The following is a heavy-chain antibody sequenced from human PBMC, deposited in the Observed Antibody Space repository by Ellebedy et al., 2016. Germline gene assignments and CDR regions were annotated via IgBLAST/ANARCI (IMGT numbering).Heavy chain of an antibody. Sequence: LRLSXTVSGGSISSGGYYWSWIRQHPGKDLEWIGYIYYSGITYYSPSLKSRVTISIDMSKNQFSLRLTSVTVADTAIYYCARGLYMDVWGKGTTVTVSS. CDR1: GGSISSGGYY. CDR3: ARGLYMDV. CDR2: IYYSGIT. V-gene: IGHV4-31*03. J-gene: IGHJ6*03.